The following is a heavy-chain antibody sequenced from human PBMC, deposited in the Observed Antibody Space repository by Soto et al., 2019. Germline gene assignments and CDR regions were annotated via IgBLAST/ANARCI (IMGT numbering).Heavy chain of an antibody. V-gene: IGHV1-2*04. Sequence: ASVKVSCKASGYTFTGYYMHWVLQAPGQGLEWMGWINPNSGGTNYAQKFQGWVTMTRDTSISTAYMELSRLRSDDTAVYYCARVDEAGIFDYWGQGTLVTAPQ. CDR2: INPNSGGT. D-gene: IGHD3-10*01. J-gene: IGHJ4*02. CDR3: ARVDEAGIFDY. CDR1: GYTFTGYY.